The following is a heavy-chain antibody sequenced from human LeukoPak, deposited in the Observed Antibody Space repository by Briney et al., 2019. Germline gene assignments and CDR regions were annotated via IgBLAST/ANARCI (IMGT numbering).Heavy chain of an antibody. Sequence: GGSLRLSCAPAGIILSDDWMTWLRQAQGKGLEWVANINQDGSKENYVDSVRGRFTISRDNTKNSLFLQMNSLRAEDTAIYYCARDTSPWSDSSYFDALDLWGQGTMVTVSS. CDR2: INQDGSKE. CDR1: GIILSDDW. V-gene: IGHV3-7*01. J-gene: IGHJ3*01. D-gene: IGHD6-13*01. CDR3: ARDTSPWSDSSYFDALDL.